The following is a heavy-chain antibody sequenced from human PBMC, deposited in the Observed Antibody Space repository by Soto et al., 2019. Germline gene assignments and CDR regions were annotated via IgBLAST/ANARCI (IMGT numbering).Heavy chain of an antibody. D-gene: IGHD2-15*01. V-gene: IGHV4-34*01. CDR1: GGSFSGYY. Sequence: QVQLQQWGAGLLKPSETLSLTCAVYGGSFSGYYWSWIRQPPGKGLEWIGEINHSGSTNYNPSLKSPVTSSVDTSKQQFSLKLSSVTAADTAVYYCARGVTNVGYCSGGSCQNYYYYYMDVWGKGTTVTVSS. J-gene: IGHJ6*03. CDR2: INHSGST. CDR3: ARGVTNVGYCSGGSCQNYYYYYMDV.